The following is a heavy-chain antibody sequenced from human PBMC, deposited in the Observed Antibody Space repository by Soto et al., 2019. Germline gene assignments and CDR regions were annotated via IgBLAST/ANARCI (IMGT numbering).Heavy chain of an antibody. J-gene: IGHJ4*02. D-gene: IGHD3-10*01. CDR3: ARGGVGYLSDY. Sequence: EVQLVESGGGLVKPGGSLRLSCAASGFTFSIYNMNWVRQAPGEGPEWVSSISSSSSYIYYGDSMKGRFTISRDNAKNSLYLQMNSLRAEDTAVYYCARGGVGYLSDYWGQGTLVTVSS. CDR1: GFTFSIYN. CDR2: ISSSSSYI. V-gene: IGHV3-21*01.